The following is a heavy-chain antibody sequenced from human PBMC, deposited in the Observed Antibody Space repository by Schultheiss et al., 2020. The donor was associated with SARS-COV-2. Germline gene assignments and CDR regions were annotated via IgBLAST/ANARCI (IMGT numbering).Heavy chain of an antibody. D-gene: IGHD2-15*01. CDR2: IGGSGSTI. CDR3: AREVVGNDMDV. J-gene: IGHJ6*02. CDR1: GFTFSSYA. Sequence: GGSLRLSCSASGFTFSSYAMHWVRQAPGKGLEWVSYIGGSGSTIHYADSVKGRFTISRDNAKNSLYLQMNSLRAEDTAVYYCAREVVGNDMDVWGQGTTVTVSS. V-gene: IGHV3-48*04.